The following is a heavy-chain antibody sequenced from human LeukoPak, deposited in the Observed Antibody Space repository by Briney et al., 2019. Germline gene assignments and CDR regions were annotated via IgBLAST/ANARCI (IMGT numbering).Heavy chain of an antibody. Sequence: GESLKISCKGSGYRINNYWIGWVRQMPGKGLEWMGIIYPADSDIRYSPSFQGQVTISADKSISTAYLQWSSLKASDTAMYYCARHGLRNDAFDIWGQGTMVTVSS. CDR1: GYRINNYW. CDR2: IYPADSDI. V-gene: IGHV5-51*01. J-gene: IGHJ3*02. D-gene: IGHD4-17*01. CDR3: ARHGLRNDAFDI.